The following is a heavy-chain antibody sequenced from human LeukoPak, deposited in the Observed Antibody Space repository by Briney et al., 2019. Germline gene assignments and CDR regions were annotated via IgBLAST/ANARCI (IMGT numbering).Heavy chain of an antibody. Sequence: SETLSLTCTVSGGSISSGGYYWSWIRQRPGRGLEWIGYIYYSGSTYYNPSLKSRVTISVDTSKNQFSLKLSSVTAADTAVYYCARAVDTAYDYWGQGTLVTVSS. J-gene: IGHJ4*02. CDR1: GGSISSGGYY. V-gene: IGHV4-31*03. CDR2: IYYSGST. D-gene: IGHD5-18*01. CDR3: ARAVDTAYDY.